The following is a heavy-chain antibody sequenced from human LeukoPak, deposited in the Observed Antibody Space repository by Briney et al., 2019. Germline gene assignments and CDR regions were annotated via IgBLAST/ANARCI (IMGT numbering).Heavy chain of an antibody. D-gene: IGHD3-3*01. CDR1: GYTFTSYG. J-gene: IGHJ4*02. Sequence: GASVKVSCKASGYTFTSYGISWVRQAPGQGLEWMGWISAYNGNTNYAQKLQGRVTMTTDTSTSTAYMELRSLRSDDTAVYYCAKDRREHSLEGSFDNWGQGTLVTVSS. V-gene: IGHV1-18*01. CDR2: ISAYNGNT. CDR3: AKDRREHSLEGSFDN.